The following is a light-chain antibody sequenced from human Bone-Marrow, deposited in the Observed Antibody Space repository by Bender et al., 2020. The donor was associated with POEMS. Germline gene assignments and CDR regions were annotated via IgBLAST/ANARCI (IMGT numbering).Light chain of an antibody. CDR2: SSH. J-gene: IGLJ3*02. V-gene: IGLV1-44*01. Sequence: QSVLTQPPSASGTPGQSVTISCSGGSSNIGAHAVNWYQHLPGTAPKLLIYSSHRRPSEVPDRFSGSGSGTSASLAISGLQSEDEADYYCAVWEDSLNGWVFGGGTRLTVL. CDR1: SSNIGAHA. CDR3: AVWEDSLNGWV.